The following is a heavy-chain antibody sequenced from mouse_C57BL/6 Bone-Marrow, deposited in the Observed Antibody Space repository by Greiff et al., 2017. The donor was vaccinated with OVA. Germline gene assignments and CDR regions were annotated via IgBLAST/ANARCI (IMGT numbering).Heavy chain of an antibody. V-gene: IGHV5-9-1*02. Sequence: DVMLVESGEGLVKPGGSLKLSCAASGFTFSSYAMSWVRPTSEKRLEWVAYISSGGDYIYYADTVKGRFTISRDNARNTLYLQMSSLKSEDTAMYYCTRDGYCAMDYWGQGTSVTASS. CDR3: TRDGYCAMDY. J-gene: IGHJ4*01. D-gene: IGHD2-3*01. CDR1: GFTFSSYA. CDR2: ISSGGDYI.